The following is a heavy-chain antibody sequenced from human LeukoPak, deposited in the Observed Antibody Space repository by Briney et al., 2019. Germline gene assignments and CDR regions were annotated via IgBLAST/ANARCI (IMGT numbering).Heavy chain of an antibody. CDR1: GFTFSSYG. D-gene: IGHD6-13*01. Sequence: PGGSLRLSCAASGFTFSSYGMHWVRQAPGKGLEWVAVIWYDGSNKYYADSVKGRSTISRDNSKNTLYLQMNSLRAEDTAVYYCARETGYSSSWYDSYFDYWGQGTLVTVSS. CDR2: IWYDGSNK. J-gene: IGHJ4*02. V-gene: IGHV3-33*01. CDR3: ARETGYSSSWYDSYFDY.